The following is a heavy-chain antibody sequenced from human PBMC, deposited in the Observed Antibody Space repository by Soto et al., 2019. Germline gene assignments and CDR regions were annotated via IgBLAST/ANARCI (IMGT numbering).Heavy chain of an antibody. V-gene: IGHV3-23*01. D-gene: IGHD5-18*01. Sequence: PGGSLRLSCAASGFTFSSYAMSWVRQAPGKGLEWVSAISGSGGSTYYADSVKGRFTISRDNSKNTLYLQMNSLRAEDTAVYYCAKDFQGYSYGYPFDYWGQGTLVTVSS. CDR2: ISGSGGST. CDR1: GFTFSSYA. CDR3: AKDFQGYSYGYPFDY. J-gene: IGHJ4*02.